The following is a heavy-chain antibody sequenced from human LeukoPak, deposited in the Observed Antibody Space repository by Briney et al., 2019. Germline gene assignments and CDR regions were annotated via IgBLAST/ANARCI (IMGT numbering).Heavy chain of an antibody. CDR3: ARVGSFYYHYMDV. CDR2: IYSSGST. V-gene: IGHV4-4*07. CDR1: GGSISSYY. D-gene: IGHD2-15*01. Sequence: SETLSLTCTVSGGSISSYYWSWIRQPAGKGLEWIGHIYSSGSTNYNPSLMSRVTMSVDTSKNQFSLKLTSVTAADTAVYYCARVGSFYYHYMDVWGKGTTVTVSS. J-gene: IGHJ6*03.